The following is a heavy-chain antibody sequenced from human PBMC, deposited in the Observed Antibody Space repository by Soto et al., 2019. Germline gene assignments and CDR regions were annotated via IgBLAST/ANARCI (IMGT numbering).Heavy chain of an antibody. V-gene: IGHV4-59*01. CDR1: GGSISSYY. J-gene: IGHJ5*02. CDR2: IYYSGST. D-gene: IGHD1-26*01. CDR3: ARGEGATPSYNWFDP. Sequence: PSETLSLTCTVSGGSISSYYWSWIRQPPGKGLERIGYIYYSGSTNYNPSLKSRVTISVDTSKNQFSLKLSSVTAADTAVYYCARGEGATPSYNWFDPWGQGTLVTVSS.